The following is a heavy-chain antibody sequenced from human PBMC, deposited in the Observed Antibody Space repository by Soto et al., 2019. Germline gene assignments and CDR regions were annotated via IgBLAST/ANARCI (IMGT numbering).Heavy chain of an antibody. CDR2: IDVDRGTT. J-gene: IGHJ4*02. Sequence: QVQLIQSGAEVKKPGASVKVACKPSGYTFPSYGITWVRQAHGQGLEWVGWIDVDRGTTNYAQKFHGRVTMNADTPTTQVYMELRSLRSDDTAVYYFGRGDYGDYWGQGTLVIGSS. CDR3: GRGDYGDY. CDR1: GYTFPSYG. V-gene: IGHV1-18*01.